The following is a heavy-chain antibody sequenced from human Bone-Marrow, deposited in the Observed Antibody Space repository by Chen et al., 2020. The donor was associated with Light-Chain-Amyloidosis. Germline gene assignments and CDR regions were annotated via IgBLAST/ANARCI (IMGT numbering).Heavy chain of an antibody. V-gene: IGHV3-23*01. Sequence: EVQLLESGGGLVQPGGSLRLSCVASGITFSSYAMNWVRQAPGKGLEWVSSDSGTIIITYYTDSVKGRFITSRDNSKNTVYLQMSSLRADDTAVYYCATRYCSGGSCYSPYFEYWGQGTLVTVSS. CDR3: ATRYCSGGSCYSPYFEY. CDR1: GITFSSYA. D-gene: IGHD2-15*01. CDR2: DSGTIIIT. J-gene: IGHJ4*02.